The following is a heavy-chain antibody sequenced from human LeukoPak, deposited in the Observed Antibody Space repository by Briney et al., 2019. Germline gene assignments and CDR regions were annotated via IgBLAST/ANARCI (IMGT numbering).Heavy chain of an antibody. J-gene: IGHJ4*02. CDR1: GGSFSGYY. D-gene: IGHD5-18*01. Sequence: TPSETLSLTCAVYGGSFSGYYWSWIRQPPGKGLEWIGEINHSGSTNYNPSLKSRVTISVDTSKNQFSLRLTSVTAADTAVYYCARRGYSYGFWGQGTLVTVSS. CDR3: ARRGYSYGF. V-gene: IGHV4-34*01. CDR2: INHSGST.